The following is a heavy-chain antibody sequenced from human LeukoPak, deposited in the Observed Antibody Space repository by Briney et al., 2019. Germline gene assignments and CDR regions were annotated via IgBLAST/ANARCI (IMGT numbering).Heavy chain of an antibody. CDR1: GDSISSSNW. J-gene: IGHJ4*02. D-gene: IGHD6-19*01. Sequence: PSGTLSLTCAVSGDSISSSNWWSWVRQPPGKGLEWIGEIYHSGSTNYNPSLKSRVTISVDKSKNQFSLKLSSVTAADTAVYYCARGYSSGWYSYYFDYWGQGTLVTVSS. V-gene: IGHV4-4*02. CDR3: ARGYSSGWYSYYFDY. CDR2: IYHSGST.